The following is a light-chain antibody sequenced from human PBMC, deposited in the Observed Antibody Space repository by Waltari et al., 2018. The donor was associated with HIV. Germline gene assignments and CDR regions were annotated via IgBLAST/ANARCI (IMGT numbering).Light chain of an antibody. V-gene: IGLV2-23*02. J-gene: IGLJ2*01. Sequence: QSALTQPASVSGSPGQSMTIPCTGTSSDFGSYNIVSWYQQHPGKAPQLMIYEVSKRPSGVSNRFSGSKSGNTASLTISGLQAEDEADYYCCSYAGTSTVVFGGGTKLTVL. CDR3: CSYAGTSTVV. CDR1: SSDFGSYNI. CDR2: EVS.